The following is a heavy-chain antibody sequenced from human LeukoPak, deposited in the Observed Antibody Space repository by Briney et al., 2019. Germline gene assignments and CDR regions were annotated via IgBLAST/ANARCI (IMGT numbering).Heavy chain of an antibody. D-gene: IGHD6-13*01. V-gene: IGHV1-69*13. CDR2: IIPIFGTA. CDR1: GGTFSSYA. J-gene: IGHJ5*02. CDR3: ARGPYSSSWYNWFDP. Sequence: SVTVSFTASGGTFSSYAICWVRQAPGQGLEWMGGIIPIFGTANYAQKFQGRVTITADESTSTAYMELSSLRSEDTAVYYCARGPYSSSWYNWFDPWGQGTLVTVSS.